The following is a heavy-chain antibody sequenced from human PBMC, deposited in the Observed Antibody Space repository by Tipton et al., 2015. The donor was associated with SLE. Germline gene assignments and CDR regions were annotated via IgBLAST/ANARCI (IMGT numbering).Heavy chain of an antibody. CDR2: MYYNGNI. D-gene: IGHD2/OR15-2a*01. CDR1: GGSMISYN. J-gene: IGHJ3*02. CDR3: ARLGFLSHAFDI. Sequence: TLSLTCTVSGGSMISYNWSWLRQPPGKGLEWIVDMYYNGNINYNPSLKSRVTMSVDTSKNQFSLKLTSVTAADTALYYCARLGFLSHAFDIWGQGTMVTVSS. V-gene: IGHV4-59*08.